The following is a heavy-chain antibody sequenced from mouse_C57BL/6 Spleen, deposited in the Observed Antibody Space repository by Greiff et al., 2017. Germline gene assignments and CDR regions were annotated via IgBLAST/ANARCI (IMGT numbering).Heavy chain of an antibody. D-gene: IGHD3-1*01. CDR1: GYTFTSYW. CDR2: IDPSDSYT. CDR3: ARTAHYAMDY. Sequence: VQLQQSGAELVRPGTSVKLSCKASGYTFTSYWMHWVKQRPGQGLEWIGVIDPSDSYTNYNQKFKGKATLNVDTSSSTAYMQLSSLTSDDSAVYYCARTAHYAMDYWGQGTSVTVSS. J-gene: IGHJ4*01. V-gene: IGHV1-59*01.